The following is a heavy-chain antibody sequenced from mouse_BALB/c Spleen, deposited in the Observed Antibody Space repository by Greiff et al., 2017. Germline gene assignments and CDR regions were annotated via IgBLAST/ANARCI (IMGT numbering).Heavy chain of an antibody. D-gene: IGHD1-1*01. V-gene: IGHV7-3*02. CDR3: ARDDYGSSYHFAY. CDR1: GFTFTDYY. J-gene: IGHJ3*01. Sequence: EVKVVESGGGLVQPGGSLRLSCATSGFTFTDYYMSWVRQPPGKALEWLGFIRNKANGYTTEYSASVKGRFTISRDNSQSILYLQMNTLRAEDSATYYCARDDYGSSYHFAYWGQGTLVTVSA. CDR2: IRNKANGYTT.